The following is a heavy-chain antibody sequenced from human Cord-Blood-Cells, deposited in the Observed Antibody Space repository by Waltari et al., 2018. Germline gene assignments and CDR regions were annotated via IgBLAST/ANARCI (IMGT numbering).Heavy chain of an antibody. CDR2: FDPEDGET. V-gene: IGHV1-24*01. CDR1: GYTLTELS. J-gene: IGHJ3*02. CDR3: ATDRLSLGPDAFDI. D-gene: IGHD1-20*01. Sequence: QVQLVQSGAEVKKPGASVKVSCKVSGYTLTELSMHWVRQAPGKGLEWMGGFDPEDGETIYAQKFQGRVTMTGDTSTDTAYMELSSLRSEDTAVYYCATDRLSLGPDAFDIWGQGTMVTVSS.